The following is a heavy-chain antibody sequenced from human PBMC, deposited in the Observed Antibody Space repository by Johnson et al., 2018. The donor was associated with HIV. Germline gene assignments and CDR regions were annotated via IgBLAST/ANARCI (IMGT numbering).Heavy chain of an antibody. V-gene: IGHV3-30-3*01. Sequence: VQLVESGGGVVQPGRSLRLSCAASGFTFSNYAVHWVRQAPGKGLEWVAVISYDGSNKYYADSVKGRLTISTDNSTNTLYLQMNSLRAEDTAVYHCARDGGNDYGDYVGGGALDIWGQGTMVTVSS. CDR1: GFTFSNYA. D-gene: IGHD4-17*01. CDR2: ISYDGSNK. J-gene: IGHJ3*02. CDR3: ARDGGNDYGDYVGGGALDI.